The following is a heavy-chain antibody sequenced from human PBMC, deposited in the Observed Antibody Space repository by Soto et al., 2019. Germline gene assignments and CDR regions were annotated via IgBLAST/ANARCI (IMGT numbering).Heavy chain of an antibody. CDR1: GFSLTTSGVG. V-gene: IGHV2-5*02. CDR3: AHRMNYDDWDY. D-gene: IGHD4-17*01. Sequence: QITLKESGPTLVKPTQTLTLTCTFSGFSLTTSGVGVGWIRQPPGKALEWLALLYWDDDKRYSPSLRSRLTITKDTSKNQVVLTMTNMDPVDTATYYCAHRMNYDDWDYWGQGTLVTVSS. J-gene: IGHJ4*02. CDR2: LYWDDDK.